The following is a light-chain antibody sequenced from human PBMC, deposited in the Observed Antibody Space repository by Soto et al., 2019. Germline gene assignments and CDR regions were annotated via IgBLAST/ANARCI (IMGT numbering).Light chain of an antibody. CDR2: DVS. CDR3: QQYSTYAT. Sequence: AIQLTQSPSSLSASVGDRVTITCRASQGISSALAWYQQKPGKAPKLLIFDVSSLESGVPSRFSGSGSGTEFTLTISSLQPDDFATYYCQQYSTYATFGQGTKVDIK. J-gene: IGKJ1*01. CDR1: QGISSA. V-gene: IGKV1-13*02.